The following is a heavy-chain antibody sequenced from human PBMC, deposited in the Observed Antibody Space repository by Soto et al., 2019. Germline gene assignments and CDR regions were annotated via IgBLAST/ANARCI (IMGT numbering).Heavy chain of an antibody. J-gene: IGHJ4*02. CDR1: GGSLTGYY. D-gene: IGHD5-12*01. CDR2: VKDGGST. Sequence: QVQLQQWGAGLLKPSETLSLTCTVNGGSLTGYYWSWIRQPPGKGLEWIGEVKDGGSTNYSPSLRGGVSISAYTSKNHFSLRLNSVTAADTAVYFCARGQEGIVATHWDQGALVTVSS. CDR3: ARGQEGIVATH. V-gene: IGHV4-34*01.